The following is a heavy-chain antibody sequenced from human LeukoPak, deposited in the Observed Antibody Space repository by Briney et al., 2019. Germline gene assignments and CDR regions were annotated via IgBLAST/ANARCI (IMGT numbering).Heavy chain of an antibody. Sequence: GGSLRLSCAASGSTFSSHAMNWVRQAPGKGLEWVSTISASGGDTYYAGSVKGRFSISRDNSKHTLFLQMNSLRDEDTAVYYCAKPDGGSTWHSPSYGYWGQGTLVTVSS. V-gene: IGHV3-23*01. J-gene: IGHJ4*02. CDR3: AKPDGGSTWHSPSYGY. D-gene: IGHD6-13*01. CDR1: GSTFSSHA. CDR2: ISASGGDT.